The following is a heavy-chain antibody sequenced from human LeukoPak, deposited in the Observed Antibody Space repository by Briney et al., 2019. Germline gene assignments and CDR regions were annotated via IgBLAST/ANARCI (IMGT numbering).Heavy chain of an antibody. V-gene: IGHV3-9*01. CDR3: AKGYSYAPGDYFDY. J-gene: IGHJ4*02. CDR1: GFTFDDYA. Sequence: GGSLRLSCAASGFTFDDYAMHWVRQAPGKGLEWVSGISWNSGSIGYADSVKGRFTISRDNAKNSLHLQMNSLRAEDTALYYCAKGYSYAPGDYFDYWGQGTLVTVSS. D-gene: IGHD5-18*01. CDR2: ISWNSGSI.